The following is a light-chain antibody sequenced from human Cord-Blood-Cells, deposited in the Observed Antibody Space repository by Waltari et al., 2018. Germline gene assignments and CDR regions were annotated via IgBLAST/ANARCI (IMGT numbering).Light chain of an antibody. CDR3: QQYGSSRT. V-gene: IGKV3-20*01. J-gene: IGKJ2*01. CDR2: GAS. Sequence: EIVLTQSPGTLSLSPGERATLSCRASQSVSSRYLAWYQQKPGQAPRLLIYGASSRATGIPDRFSGSEAGTDFTLTISRLKPEDCAVYYWQQYGSSRTFGQGTKLEIK. CDR1: QSVSSRY.